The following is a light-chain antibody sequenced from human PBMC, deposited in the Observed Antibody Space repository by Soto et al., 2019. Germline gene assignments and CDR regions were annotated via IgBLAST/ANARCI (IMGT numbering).Light chain of an antibody. CDR2: GAS. CDR3: QQYGSSGT. V-gene: IGKV3-20*01. J-gene: IGKJ1*01. CDR1: QSVSNNY. Sequence: EIVLTQSPGTLSLSPGERATLSCRASQSVSNNYLAWYQQKPGQAPRLLIYGASNRANGIPDRFSGSGSGTDFTLTISRLEPEYFAVYYCQQYGSSGTFGQGTKVEIK.